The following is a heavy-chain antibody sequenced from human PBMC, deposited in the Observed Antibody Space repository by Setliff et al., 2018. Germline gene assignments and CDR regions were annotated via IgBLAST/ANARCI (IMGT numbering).Heavy chain of an antibody. CDR1: GYTFNDYI. J-gene: IGHJ3*02. CDR2: ISPHTGKT. Sequence: ASVKVSCKASGYTFNDYIINWVRQAPGQGLEWVRWISPHTGKTYFAQKLQDRITMTTDTTTSTSYMELRSLRSDDTAVYYCAKSYDSGFYHQRDAYDIWGQGTMVTVSS. CDR3: AKSYDSGFYHQRDAYDI. V-gene: IGHV1-18*01. D-gene: IGHD3-22*01.